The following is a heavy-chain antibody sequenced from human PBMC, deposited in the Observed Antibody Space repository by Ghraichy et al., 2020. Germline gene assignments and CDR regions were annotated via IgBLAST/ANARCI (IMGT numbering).Heavy chain of an antibody. CDR1: GITFSSYA. CDR3: ARGRGSSSSRHYYYYYMDV. V-gene: IGHV3-64*01. Sequence: LSLTCVASGITFSSYALHWVRQAPGKGLEYVSAISSNGGSTYYAKSVKGRFTISRDNSKNTLYLQMGSLRAEDMAVYYCARGRGSSSSRHYYYYYMDVWGKGTTVTVSS. D-gene: IGHD6-6*01. CDR2: ISSNGGST. J-gene: IGHJ6*03.